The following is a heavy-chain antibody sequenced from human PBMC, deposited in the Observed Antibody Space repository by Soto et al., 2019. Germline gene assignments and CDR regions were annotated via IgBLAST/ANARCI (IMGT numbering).Heavy chain of an antibody. CDR2: ISAYNGNT. V-gene: IGHV1-18*01. CDR1: GYTFTSYG. J-gene: IGHJ6*02. D-gene: IGHD3-10*01. Sequence: QVQLVQSGAEVKKPGASVKVSCQASGYTFTSYGISWVRQAPGQGLEWMGWISAYNGNTNYAQKLQVRVTMTTATPTSEAYMDLRSLRSDDTAVYYCARGRGVALENYYYYGMDVWGQGTTVTVSS. CDR3: ARGRGVALENYYYYGMDV.